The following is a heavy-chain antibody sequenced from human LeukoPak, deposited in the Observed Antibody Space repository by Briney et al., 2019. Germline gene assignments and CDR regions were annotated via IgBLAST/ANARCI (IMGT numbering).Heavy chain of an antibody. V-gene: IGHV4-34*01. CDR2: INHSGST. Sequence: SETLSLTCAVYGGSFSGYYWSWIRQHPGKGLEWIGEINHSGSTNYNPSLKSRVTISVDTSKNQFSLKLSSVTAADTAVYYCARGWYYDSSGYYYDYWGQGTLVTVSS. D-gene: IGHD3-22*01. J-gene: IGHJ4*02. CDR3: ARGWYYDSSGYYYDY. CDR1: GGSFSGYY.